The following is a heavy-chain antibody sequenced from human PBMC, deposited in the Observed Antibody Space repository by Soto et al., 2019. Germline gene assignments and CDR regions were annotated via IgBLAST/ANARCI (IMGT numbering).Heavy chain of an antibody. V-gene: IGHV1-3*01. Sequence: ASVKVSCKASGYTFTSYAMHWVRQAPGQRLEWMGWINAGNGNTKYSQKFQGRVTITRDTSASTAYMELSSLRSEDTAVYYCARITYGSGSKRLQNWFDPWGQGTLVTVSS. CDR2: INAGNGNT. J-gene: IGHJ5*02. CDR3: ARITYGSGSKRLQNWFDP. D-gene: IGHD3-10*01. CDR1: GYTFTSYA.